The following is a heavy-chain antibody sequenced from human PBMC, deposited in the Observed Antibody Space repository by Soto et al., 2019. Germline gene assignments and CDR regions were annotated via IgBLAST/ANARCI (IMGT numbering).Heavy chain of an antibody. V-gene: IGHV4-59*12. Sequence: SKTLSLTCPVSLGSISSYYWSWILRRPVKCLELIGYIYYSGSTNYTPSLKSRVTISVATSQPHFSLQLRSVPPADTDASSCARDRGYSNVEYWGQGTLVTVSS. CDR1: LGSISSYY. D-gene: IGHD6-13*01. CDR3: ARDRGYSNVEY. J-gene: IGHJ4*02. CDR2: IYYSGST.